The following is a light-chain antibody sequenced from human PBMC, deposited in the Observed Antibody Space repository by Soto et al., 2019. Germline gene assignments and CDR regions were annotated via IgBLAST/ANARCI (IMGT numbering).Light chain of an antibody. CDR2: AAS. CDR3: QQVNGYPHT. J-gene: IGKJ2*01. CDR1: QDISSH. Sequence: DVQLTQSPSFLSASVGDRVTITCRASQDISSHLAWYQQIPGKGPKLLIYAASTLQSGVPSRFSGSGSGTEFTLAISSLQSEDFATYHCQQVNGYPHTFGQGTQLEIK. V-gene: IGKV1-9*01.